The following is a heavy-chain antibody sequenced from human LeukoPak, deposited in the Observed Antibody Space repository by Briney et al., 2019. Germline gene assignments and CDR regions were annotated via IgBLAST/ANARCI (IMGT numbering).Heavy chain of an antibody. V-gene: IGHV4-30-2*01. D-gene: IGHD5-18*01. CDR3: ARDRGGYTYSHDY. J-gene: IGHJ4*02. CDR2: IFHSGST. CDR1: GGSISSTSYY. Sequence: SETLSLTCVVSGGSISSTSYYWGWIRQPPGKGLEWIGYIFHSGSTYYNPSLKSRVTISVDRSKNQFSLKLSSVTAADTAVYYCARDRGGYTYSHDYWGQGTLVTVSS.